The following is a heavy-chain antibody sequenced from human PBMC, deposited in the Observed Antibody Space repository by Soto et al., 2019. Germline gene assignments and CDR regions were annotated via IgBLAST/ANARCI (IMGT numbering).Heavy chain of an antibody. J-gene: IGHJ4*02. V-gene: IGHV4-4*02. CDR3: ARADMTYHHPFDY. CDR2: IHHTGGT. D-gene: IGHD2-21*02. Sequence: QVQLQESGPGLVKPSGTLSLTCAVSSASISSNHWWSWVRQPPGKGLEWIGEIHHTGGTNDNPSLKSRVIISLDKPTKQFSLKLTSVTAADTAIYYCARADMTYHHPFDYWGQGILVTVSS. CDR1: SASISSNHW.